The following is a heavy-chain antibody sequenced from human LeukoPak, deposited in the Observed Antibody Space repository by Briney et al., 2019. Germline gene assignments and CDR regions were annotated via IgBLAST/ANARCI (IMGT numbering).Heavy chain of an antibody. Sequence: PGGSLRLSCAASGFTFSSYWMSWVRQAPGKGLEWVANITQDGSEKYYVDSVKGRFTISRDNAKNSLYLQMNSLRAEDTAVYYCAREGGGYALDYWGQGTLVTVSS. CDR1: GFTFSSYW. D-gene: IGHD3-22*01. CDR3: AREGGGYALDY. V-gene: IGHV3-7*01. CDR2: ITQDGSEK. J-gene: IGHJ4*02.